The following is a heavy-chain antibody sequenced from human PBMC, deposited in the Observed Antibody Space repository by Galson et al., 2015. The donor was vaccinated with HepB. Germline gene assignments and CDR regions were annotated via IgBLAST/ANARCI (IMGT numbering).Heavy chain of an antibody. V-gene: IGHV3-21*04. CDR2: MNTYGSHI. CDR1: GFTFTDYS. CDR3: APLRNDAFDV. J-gene: IGHJ3*01. D-gene: IGHD2-15*01. Sequence: SLRLSCAASGFTFTDYSMNWLRQAPGKGLEWVSSMNTYGSHIYYADSVKGRFTISRDNAKNSLHLQMNSLRAEDTAVYYCAPLRNDAFDVWGQGTMVTVSS.